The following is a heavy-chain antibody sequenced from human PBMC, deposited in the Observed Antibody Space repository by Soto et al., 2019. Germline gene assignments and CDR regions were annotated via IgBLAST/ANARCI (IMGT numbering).Heavy chain of an antibody. CDR2: IYYSGST. V-gene: IGHV4-59*01. J-gene: IGHJ5*02. D-gene: IGHD3-10*01. CDR3: ARDGWFGEYGWFDP. Sequence: SATLAITCTVSGGSISSYYWSWIRQPPGKGLEWIGYIYYSGSTNYNPSLKSRVTISVDTSKDQFSLKLSSVPAADTDVYYCARDGWFGEYGWFDPWGQGTLVTVSS. CDR1: GGSISSYY.